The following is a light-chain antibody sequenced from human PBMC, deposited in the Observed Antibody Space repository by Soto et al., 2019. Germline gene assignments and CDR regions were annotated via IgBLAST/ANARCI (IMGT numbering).Light chain of an antibody. CDR1: QGISSY. J-gene: IGKJ3*01. Sequence: AIRMPQSPSSFSASTADRVTITCRESQGISSYLAWYHQKPGKAPKLLICAASTLQSGVPTRFRGSGSETQVTLTISCLQSAAFATKFCKRSYIYPHSTFGPGNKGYT. CDR2: AAS. CDR3: KRSYIYPHST. V-gene: IGKV1-8*01.